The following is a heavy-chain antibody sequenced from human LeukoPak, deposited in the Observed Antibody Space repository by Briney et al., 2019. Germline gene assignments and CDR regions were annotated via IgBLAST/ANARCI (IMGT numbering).Heavy chain of an antibody. CDR3: ARGGEYLPKNWFDP. Sequence: PSETLSLTCAVSGGSISSGGYSWSWIRQPPGKGLEWIGYIYHSGSTYYDPSLKSRVTISVDRSKNQFSLKVSSVTAADTAVYYCARGGEYLPKNWFDPWGQGTLVTVSS. D-gene: IGHD3-10*01. CDR1: GGSISSGGYS. V-gene: IGHV4-30-2*01. J-gene: IGHJ5*02. CDR2: IYHSGST.